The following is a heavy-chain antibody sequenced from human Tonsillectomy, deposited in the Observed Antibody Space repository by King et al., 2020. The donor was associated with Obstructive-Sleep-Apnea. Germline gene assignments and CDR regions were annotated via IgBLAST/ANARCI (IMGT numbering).Heavy chain of an antibody. CDR1: GFAFNNAW. CDR3: TTDRGIPSAPLFDS. V-gene: IGHV3-15*01. J-gene: IGHJ4*02. Sequence: EVQLVESGGGLVKPGGSLRLSCATSGFAFNNAWVSCVRQAPGKGLEWVGHIKGKTDGGTADYAAPVKGRFTISRDDSKNTLYLQMNSLKTEDSAVYYCTTDRGIPSAPLFDSWGQGTLVTVSS. CDR2: IKGKTDGGTA.